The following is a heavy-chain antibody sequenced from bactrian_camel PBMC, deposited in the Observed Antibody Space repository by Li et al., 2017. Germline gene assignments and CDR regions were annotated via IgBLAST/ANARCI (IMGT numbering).Heavy chain of an antibody. CDR2: ISPTGYRP. CDR1: GFTFGSST. D-gene: IGHD2*01. CDR3: VAGSYFDSRRCLEGDLFSF. Sequence: QLVESGGGLVQPGGSLRLSCAASGFTFGSSTMSWVRQAPGKEREGVAFFRISPTGYRPYYADSVKGRFTISQDRDQNTADLQMNSLKPEDTATFYCVAGSYFDSRRCLEGDLFSFWGRGTQVTVS. V-gene: IGHV3S40*01. J-gene: IGHJ4*01.